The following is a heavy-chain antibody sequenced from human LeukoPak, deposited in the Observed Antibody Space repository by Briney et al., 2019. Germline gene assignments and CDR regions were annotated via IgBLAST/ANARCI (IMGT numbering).Heavy chain of an antibody. CDR1: GFTFSDYY. CDR3: AGGRDGYKY. D-gene: IGHD5-24*01. J-gene: IGHJ4*02. V-gene: IGHV3-11*01. CDR2: ISSRGKTT. Sequence: PGGSLRLSCAACGFTFSDYYMSWIRQAPGKGLEWLSYISSRGKTTHFADSVKGRFSVSRDNTNNTLYVQMNSLRAEDTAVYFCAGGRDGYKYWGQGTLVTASS.